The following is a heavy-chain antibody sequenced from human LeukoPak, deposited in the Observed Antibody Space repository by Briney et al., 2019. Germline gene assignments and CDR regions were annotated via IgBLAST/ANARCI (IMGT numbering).Heavy chain of an antibody. V-gene: IGHV4-59*03. Sequence: SETLSLTCTVSGGSISSYYWSWIRQPPGKGLEWIGYIYYSGSTNYNPSLKSRVTISVDTSKNQFSLKLRSVTAADTAVYYCATLTGTTEDYYYYYMDVWGKGTTVTVSS. CDR1: GGSISSYY. CDR2: IYYSGST. J-gene: IGHJ6*03. D-gene: IGHD1-20*01. CDR3: ATLTGTTEDYYYYYMDV.